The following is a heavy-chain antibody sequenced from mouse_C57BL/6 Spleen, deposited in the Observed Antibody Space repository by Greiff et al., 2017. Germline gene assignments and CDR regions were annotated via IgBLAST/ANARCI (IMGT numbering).Heavy chain of an antibody. Sequence: QVQLQQSGAELVKPGASVKMSCKASGYTFTTYPIEWMKQNHGKSLEWIGNFHPYNDDTKYNEKFKGKATLTVEKSSSTVYLELSRLTSDDSAAYYCARGGTTVVASDWYFDVWGTGTTVTVSS. V-gene: IGHV1-47*01. D-gene: IGHD1-1*01. CDR1: GYTFTTYP. CDR2: FHPYNDDT. CDR3: ARGGTTVVASDWYFDV. J-gene: IGHJ1*03.